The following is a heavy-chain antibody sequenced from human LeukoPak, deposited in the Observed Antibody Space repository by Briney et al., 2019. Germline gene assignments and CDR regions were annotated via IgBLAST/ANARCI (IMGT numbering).Heavy chain of an antibody. V-gene: IGHV3-30*18. D-gene: IGHD2/OR15-2a*01. CDR3: AKDPHQLILSNYFDD. J-gene: IGHJ4*02. CDR1: GFTFSSRA. Sequence: GRSLRLSCAASGFTFSSRAMYWVRQAPAKGLEWVAGLSYDGSNTYYLESVKGRFTISGDNSKNTLYLQMDSLRTEDTAVYYCAKDPHQLILSNYFDDWGQGTLVSVSS. CDR2: LSYDGSNT.